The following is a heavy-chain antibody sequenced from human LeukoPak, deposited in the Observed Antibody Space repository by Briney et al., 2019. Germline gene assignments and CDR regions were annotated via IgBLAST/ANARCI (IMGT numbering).Heavy chain of an antibody. Sequence: PGGSLRLSCAASGFTFSSYGMHWVRQAPGKGLEWVAVIWYGGSNKYYADSVKGRFTISRDNSKNTLYLQMNSLRAEDTAVYYCAKEDVVVPAATGAFDIRGQGTMVTVSS. J-gene: IGHJ3*02. CDR1: GFTFSSYG. CDR2: IWYGGSNK. V-gene: IGHV3-30*02. CDR3: AKEDVVVPAATGAFDI. D-gene: IGHD2-2*01.